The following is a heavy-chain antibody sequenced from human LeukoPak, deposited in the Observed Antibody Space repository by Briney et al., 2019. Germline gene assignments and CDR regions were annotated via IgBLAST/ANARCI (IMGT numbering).Heavy chain of an antibody. CDR1: GYTLTELS. CDR2: INPNSGGT. D-gene: IGHD6-19*01. Sequence: ASVKVSCKVSGYTLTELSMHWVRQAPGQGLEWMGWINPNSGGTNYAQKFQGRVTMTRDTSISTAYMELSRLRSDDTAVYYCARGRSSGFRSSYFDYWGQGTLVTVSS. J-gene: IGHJ4*02. CDR3: ARGRSSGFRSSYFDY. V-gene: IGHV1-2*02.